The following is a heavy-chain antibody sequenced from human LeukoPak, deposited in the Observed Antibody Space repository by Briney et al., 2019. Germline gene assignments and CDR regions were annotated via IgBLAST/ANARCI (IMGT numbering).Heavy chain of an antibody. D-gene: IGHD6-13*01. V-gene: IGHV4-34*01. CDR2: INHSGST. CDR3: ARGRGSSWYFPFDY. CDR1: GGSFSGYY. J-gene: IGHJ4*02. Sequence: PSETLSLTCAVSGGSFSGYYWSWIRQPPGKGLEWIGEINHSGSTNYNPSLKSRVTISVDTSKNQFSLKLSSVTAADTAVYYCARGRGSSWYFPFDYWGQGNLVTVSS.